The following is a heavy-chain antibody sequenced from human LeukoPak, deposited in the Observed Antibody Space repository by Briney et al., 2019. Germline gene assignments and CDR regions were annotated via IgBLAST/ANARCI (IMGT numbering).Heavy chain of an antibody. J-gene: IGHJ4*02. CDR1: GGSISSYY. CDR3: ARGSGWLLAY. V-gene: IGHV4-59*01. Sequence: PSETLSLTCTVSGGSISSYYWTWIRQPPGKGLEWIGYIDYSGSTSYNPSLKSRVTLSVDTSKNQFSLKLSSVTAADTAVYYCARGSGWLLAYWGQGSLVTVSS. CDR2: IDYSGST. D-gene: IGHD6-19*01.